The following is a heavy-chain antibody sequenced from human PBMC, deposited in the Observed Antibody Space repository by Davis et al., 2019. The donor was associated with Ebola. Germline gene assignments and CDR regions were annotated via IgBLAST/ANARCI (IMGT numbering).Heavy chain of an antibody. CDR2: ISAYNGNT. J-gene: IGHJ4*02. D-gene: IGHD1-26*01. CDR3: ARECIVGVSGNYFDH. CDR1: GYTFTSYG. Sequence: ASVKVSCKASGYTFTSYGISWVRQAPGQGLEWMGWISAYNGNTNYAQKLQGRVTMTTDTSTSTAYMELRSLRAEDTAVYYCARECIVGVSGNYFDHWGQGTLVTVSS. V-gene: IGHV1-18*01.